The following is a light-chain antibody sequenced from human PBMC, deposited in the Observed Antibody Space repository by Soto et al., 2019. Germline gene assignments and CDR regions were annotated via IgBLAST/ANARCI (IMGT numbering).Light chain of an antibody. CDR1: QGIGSA. V-gene: IGKV1-9*01. Sequence: IQLTQSPSSLSSSVGDRVTITCRASQGIGSALAWYQQKPGKAPNLLIYAASTLQSGVPSRFSGSGSGTDFTLTISSLQPADFATYYCQQLDSYPRAFGQGTKVEI. CDR3: QQLDSYPRA. CDR2: AAS. J-gene: IGKJ1*01.